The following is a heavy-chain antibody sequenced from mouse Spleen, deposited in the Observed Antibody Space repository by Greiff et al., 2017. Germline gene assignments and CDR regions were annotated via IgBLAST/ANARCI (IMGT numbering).Heavy chain of an antibody. CDR2: ISYDGSN. V-gene: IGHV3-6*01. J-gene: IGHJ1*01. CDR3: ASRRHWYFDV. Sequence: EVKLQESGPGLVKPSQSLSLTCSVTGYSITSGYYWNWIRQFPGNKLEWMGYISYDGSNNYNPSLKNRISITRDTSKNQFFLKLNSVTTEDTATYYCASRRHWYFDVWGAGTTVTVSS. CDR1: GYSITSGYY.